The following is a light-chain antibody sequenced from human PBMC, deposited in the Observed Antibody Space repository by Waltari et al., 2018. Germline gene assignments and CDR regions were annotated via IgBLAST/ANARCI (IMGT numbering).Light chain of an antibody. CDR1: TSDIGSDNY. CDR3: SSYTTNTRV. V-gene: IGLV2-14*03. J-gene: IGLJ2*01. Sequence: QSALTQPASVSASPGQSITISCTGTTSDIGSDNYVSWYQQHPGRAPKLMFYDVNNRPSGVSIRFSGSKSFNAASLTISGLQAEDDADYYCSSYTTNTRVFGGGTKLTV. CDR2: DVN.